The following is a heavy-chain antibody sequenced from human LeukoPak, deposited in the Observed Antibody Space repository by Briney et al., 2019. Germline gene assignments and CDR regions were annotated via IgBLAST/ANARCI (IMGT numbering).Heavy chain of an antibody. CDR2: IYYSGST. Sequence: PSETLSLTCTVSGASISTYYWSWIRQPPGKGLEWIAYIYYSGSTNYNPSLKSRVTISVDTSKNQFSLHLSSVTAADTAVYYCARNHSSGWFDYWGQGTLVTVSS. CDR3: ARNHSSGWFDY. J-gene: IGHJ4*02. D-gene: IGHD6-19*01. V-gene: IGHV4-59*01. CDR1: GASISTYY.